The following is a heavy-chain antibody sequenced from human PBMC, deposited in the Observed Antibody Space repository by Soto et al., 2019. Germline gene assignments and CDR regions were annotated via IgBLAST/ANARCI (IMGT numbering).Heavy chain of an antibody. CDR3: SRSLDS. Sequence: GWSLRLSCAASGFTFSSFWMDWVRQAPGKGLEWLANINPDGSEKHYVDSVKGRFTISRDNAKNSLYLQMSSLTAEDSALYYCSRSLDSWGQGTRGTV. J-gene: IGHJ4*02. CDR1: GFTFSSFW. V-gene: IGHV3-7*01. CDR2: INPDGSEK.